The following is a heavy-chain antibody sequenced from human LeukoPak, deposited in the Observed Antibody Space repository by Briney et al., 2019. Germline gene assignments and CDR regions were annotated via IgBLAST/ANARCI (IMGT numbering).Heavy chain of an antibody. CDR3: ARTRTVTTDYYYYMDV. J-gene: IGHJ6*03. CDR1: GFTFDDYG. V-gene: IGHV3-20*04. D-gene: IGHD4-11*01. Sequence: PGGSLRLSCAASGFTFDDYGMSWVRQAPGKGLEWVSGINWNGGSTGYADSVKGRFTISRDNAKNSLYLQMNSLRAEDTAVYYCARTRTVTTDYYYYMDVWGKGTTVTVSS. CDR2: INWNGGST.